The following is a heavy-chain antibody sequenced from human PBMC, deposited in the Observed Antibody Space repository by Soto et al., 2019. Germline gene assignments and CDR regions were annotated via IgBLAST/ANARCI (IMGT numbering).Heavy chain of an antibody. CDR2: IIPIFGTA. D-gene: IGHD1-1*01. CDR3: ARDQGRGGYDSFARWFEP. V-gene: IGHV1-69*13. CDR1: GGTFSSYS. Sequence: GASVKVSCKASGGTFSSYSISWARQAPAQGLEWMGGIIPIFGTANYAQKFQGRVTITADESTSTAYMELSSLRSEDTAVYYFARDQGRGGYDSFARWFEPWGQGMLVASP. J-gene: IGHJ5*02.